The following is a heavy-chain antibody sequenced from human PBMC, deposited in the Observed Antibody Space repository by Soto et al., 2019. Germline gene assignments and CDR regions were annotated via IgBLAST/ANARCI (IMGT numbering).Heavy chain of an antibody. CDR1: GFTFGDYA. CDR2: IRSKAYGGTT. CDR3: TRDPLAYCGGDCYL. Sequence: PLRLSCTASGFTFGDYAMSWFRQAPGKGLEWVGFIRSKAYGGTTEYAASVKGRFTISRDDSKSIAYLQMNSLKTEDTAVYYCTRDPLAYCGGDCYLWGKGTLVTVSS. J-gene: IGHJ4*02. D-gene: IGHD2-21*02. V-gene: IGHV3-49*03.